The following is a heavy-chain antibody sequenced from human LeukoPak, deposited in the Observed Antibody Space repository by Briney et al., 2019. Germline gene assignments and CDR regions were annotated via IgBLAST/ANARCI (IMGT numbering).Heavy chain of an antibody. CDR2: ISAYNGNT. CDR1: GYTFTSYD. J-gene: IGHJ6*03. Sequence: GASVKVSCKASGYTFTSYDINWVRQATGQGLEWMGWISAYNGNTNYAQKLQGRVTMTTDTSTSTAYMELRSLRSDDTAVYYCARDKGHIVVVTAISYYYYMDVWGKGTTVTISS. CDR3: ARDKGHIVVVTAISYYYYMDV. D-gene: IGHD2-21*02. V-gene: IGHV1-18*01.